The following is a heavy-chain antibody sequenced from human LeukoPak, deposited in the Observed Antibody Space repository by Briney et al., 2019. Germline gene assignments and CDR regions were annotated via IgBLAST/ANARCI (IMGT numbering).Heavy chain of an antibody. J-gene: IGHJ3*02. CDR3: ARIFTFGGLIVLDAFDI. D-gene: IGHD3-16*02. CDR2: TSHTGTT. V-gene: IGHV4-34*01. CDR1: GGSFSAYY. Sequence: SETLSLTCTVYGGSFSAYYWTWIRQPPGKGLEWIGETSHTGTTNYNPSLKSRVTISTGTSKNQFSLKLTSVTAADTAVYYCARIFTFGGLIVLDAFDIWGQGTMVTVSS.